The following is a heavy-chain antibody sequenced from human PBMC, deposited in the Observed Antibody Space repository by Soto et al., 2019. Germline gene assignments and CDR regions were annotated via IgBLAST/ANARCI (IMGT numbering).Heavy chain of an antibody. D-gene: IGHD2-15*01. CDR1: GFTFSSYG. CDR2: ISYDGSNK. CDR3: AKDSGGYCSGGSCYSFDY. V-gene: IGHV3-30*18. Sequence: GGSLRLSCAASGFTFSSYGMHWVRQAPGKGLEWVAVISYDGSNKYYADSVKGRFTISRDNSKNRLYLQMNSLRAEDTAVYYCAKDSGGYCSGGSCYSFDYWGQGTLVTVSS. J-gene: IGHJ4*02.